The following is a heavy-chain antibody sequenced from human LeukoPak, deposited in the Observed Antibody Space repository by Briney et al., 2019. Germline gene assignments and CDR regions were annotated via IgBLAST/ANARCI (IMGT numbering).Heavy chain of an antibody. D-gene: IGHD6-19*01. CDR2: ISYDGSNK. Sequence: PGRSLRLSCAASGFTFSSYGMHWVRQAPGKGLEWVAVISYDGSNKYYADSVKGRFTISRDNSKNTLYLQMNSLRAEDTAVYYCAKGSSGWYFTPGVYWGQGTLVTVSS. CDR3: AKGSSGWYFTPGVY. CDR1: GFTFSSYG. J-gene: IGHJ4*02. V-gene: IGHV3-30*18.